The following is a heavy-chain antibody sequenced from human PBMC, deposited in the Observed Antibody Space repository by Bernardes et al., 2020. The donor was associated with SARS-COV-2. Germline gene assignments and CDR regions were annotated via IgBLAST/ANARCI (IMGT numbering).Heavy chain of an antibody. V-gene: IGHV3-23*01. D-gene: IGHD2-21*01. CDR2: ISATGSGT. CDR3: AKDCSTDPCDS. Sequence: GGSLRLSCAASGFTFNNFGMSWVRQAPGKGLEWMSTISATGSGTHYADSVKGRFTVSRDNSKNALYLQMNSLRVEDTAVYYCAKDCSTDPCDSWGQGTLVTVSS. CDR1: GFTFNNFG. J-gene: IGHJ5*02.